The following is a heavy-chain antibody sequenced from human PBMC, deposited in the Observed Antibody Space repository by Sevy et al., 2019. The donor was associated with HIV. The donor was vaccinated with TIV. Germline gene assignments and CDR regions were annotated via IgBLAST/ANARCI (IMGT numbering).Heavy chain of an antibody. CDR2: ISYDGSNK. Sequence: GESLKISCAASGFTFSSYAMHWVRQAPGKGLEWVAVISYDGSNKYYADSVKGRFTISRDNSKNTLYLEMNSLRAEDTAVYYCARDTVAAAGTGWGQGTLVTVSS. D-gene: IGHD6-13*01. CDR1: GFTFSSYA. V-gene: IGHV3-30*04. CDR3: ARDTVAAAGTG. J-gene: IGHJ4*02.